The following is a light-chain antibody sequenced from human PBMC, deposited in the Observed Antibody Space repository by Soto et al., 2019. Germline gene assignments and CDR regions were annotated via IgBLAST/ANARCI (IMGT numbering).Light chain of an antibody. CDR3: QQSYNTPT. CDR2: AAS. J-gene: IGKJ1*01. Sequence: DIQMTQSPSSLSASVGDRVTITCRASQNISSYLNWYQQKPAKAPKLLIYAASSLQSGVPSRFSGSGSGTDFSLTISSLQPEDFATYYCQQSYNTPTFGQGTKVEIK. V-gene: IGKV1-39*01. CDR1: QNISSY.